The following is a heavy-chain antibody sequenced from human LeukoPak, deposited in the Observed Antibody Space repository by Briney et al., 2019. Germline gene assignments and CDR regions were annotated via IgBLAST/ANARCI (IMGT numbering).Heavy chain of an antibody. J-gene: IGHJ5*02. V-gene: IGHV3-30-3*01. Sequence: GGSLRLSCAASGFTFSHYAMHWVRQVPGKGLDWVAVISYDGSKKYYADSVKGRFTISRDNSKSTLYLQMNSLRPEDTALYYCARGDIVVVPAAAGWFDPWGQGTLVTVSS. CDR1: GFTFSHYA. CDR3: ARGDIVVVPAAAGWFDP. CDR2: ISYDGSKK. D-gene: IGHD2-2*01.